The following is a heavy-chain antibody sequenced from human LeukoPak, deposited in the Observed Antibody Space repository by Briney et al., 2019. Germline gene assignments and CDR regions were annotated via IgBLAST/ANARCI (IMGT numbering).Heavy chain of an antibody. V-gene: IGHV3-33*01. CDR3: ARGSGQLWSPFY. CDR2: IWYDGSNK. D-gene: IGHD5-18*01. Sequence: GGSLRLSCAASGFTFSNYGMHWVRQAPGKGLEWVAVIWYDGSNKYYADSVKGRFTISRDNSKNTLYLQTNSLRAEDTAVYYCARGSGQLWSPFYWGQGTLVTVSS. J-gene: IGHJ4*02. CDR1: GFTFSNYG.